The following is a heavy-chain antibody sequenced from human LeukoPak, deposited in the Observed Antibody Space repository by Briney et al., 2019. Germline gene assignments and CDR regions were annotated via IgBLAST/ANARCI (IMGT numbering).Heavy chain of an antibody. Sequence: SETLSLTCTVSGGSISGYYWSWIRQPAGKGLEWIGRIYTSGSTNYNPSLKSRVTMSVDTSKNQFSLKLSSVAAADTAVYYCARELGGRFCTNGVCLGYGMDVWGQGTTVTVSS. CDR1: GGSISGYY. D-gene: IGHD2-8*01. CDR3: ARELGGRFCTNGVCLGYGMDV. V-gene: IGHV4-4*07. J-gene: IGHJ6*02. CDR2: IYTSGST.